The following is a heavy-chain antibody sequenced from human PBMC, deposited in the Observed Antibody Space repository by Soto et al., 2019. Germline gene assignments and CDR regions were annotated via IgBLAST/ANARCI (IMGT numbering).Heavy chain of an antibody. CDR2: IIPIFGTA. D-gene: IGHD2-21*01. V-gene: IGHV1-69*13. CDR3: ARSRYSRGFFDY. Sequence: ASVKVSCKASGGTFSSYAISWVRQAPGQGLEWMGGIIPIFGTANYAQKFQGRVTITADESTSTAYMELSSLRSEDTAVYYCARSRYSRGFFDYWGQGTLVTVSS. J-gene: IGHJ4*02. CDR1: GGTFSSYA.